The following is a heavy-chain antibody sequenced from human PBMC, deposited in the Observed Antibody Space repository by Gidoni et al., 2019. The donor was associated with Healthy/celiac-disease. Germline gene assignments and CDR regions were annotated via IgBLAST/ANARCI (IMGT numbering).Heavy chain of an antibody. J-gene: IGHJ4*02. CDR2: IYYSGST. Sequence: QLQLQESGPGLVKPSETLSLTCTVSGGSISSSSYYWGWIRQPPGKGLEWIGSIYYSGSTYYNPSLKSRVTISVDTSKNQFSLKLSSVTAADTAVYYCAREVGSSWPDYWGQGTLVTVSS. V-gene: IGHV4-39*02. CDR3: AREVGSSWPDY. CDR1: GGSISSSSYY. D-gene: IGHD6-13*01.